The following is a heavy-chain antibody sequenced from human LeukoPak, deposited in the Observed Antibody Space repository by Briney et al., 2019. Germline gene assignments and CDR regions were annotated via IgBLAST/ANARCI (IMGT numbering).Heavy chain of an antibody. CDR1: AGSVSSSSYY. D-gene: IGHD6-13*01. CDR3: ASLSPSSWCHY. V-gene: IGHV4-39*01. J-gene: IGHJ4*02. Sequence: SETLSLTCTLSAGSVSSSSYYWGWIRQPPGKGLEWIGSIYYSGSTYYNPSLKSRFTISVDTSKNQFSLKLSSVTAADTAVYYCASLSPSSWCHYWGQGTLVTVSS. CDR2: IYYSGST.